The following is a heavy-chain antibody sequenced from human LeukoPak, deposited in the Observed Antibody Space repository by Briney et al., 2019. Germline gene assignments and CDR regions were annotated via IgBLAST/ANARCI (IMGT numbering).Heavy chain of an antibody. CDR2: INPNSGGT. J-gene: IGHJ4*02. D-gene: IGHD3-16*02. CDR3: ARDLGGVIVPLFDFDY. CDR1: GYTFTGYY. Sequence: GASVKVSCKASGYTFTGYYMHWVRQAPGQGVEWMGWINPNSGGTNYAQKFQGRVTMTRDTSISTAYMELSRMRSDDTAVYYCARDLGGVIVPLFDFDYWGQGTLVTVSS. V-gene: IGHV1-2*02.